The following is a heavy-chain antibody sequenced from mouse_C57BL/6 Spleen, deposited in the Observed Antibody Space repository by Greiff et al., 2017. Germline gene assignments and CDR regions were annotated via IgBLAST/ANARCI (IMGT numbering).Heavy chain of an antibody. CDR3: ARQLGRWYFDV. J-gene: IGHJ1*03. CDR2: ISNLAYSI. Sequence: EVKLMESGGGLVQPGGSLKLSCAASGFTFSDYGMAWVRQAPRKGPEWVAFISNLAYSIYYADTVTGRFTISSENAKNTLYLEMSSLRSEDTAMYYCARQLGRWYFDVWGTGTTVTVSS. CDR1: GFTFSDYG. V-gene: IGHV5-15*01.